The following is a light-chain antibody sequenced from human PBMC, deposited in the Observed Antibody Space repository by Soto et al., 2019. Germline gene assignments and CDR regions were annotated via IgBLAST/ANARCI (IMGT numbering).Light chain of an antibody. Sequence: GLTQPASVSGSPGQSITISCTGTSSDVGGYNYVSWYQQQSGKAPKLMIHEVSNRPSGVSNRFSGSESGNTASLTISGLQAEDEADYYCSSYTSSRAYVFGIGTKVTVL. CDR2: EVS. CDR3: SSYTSSRAYV. J-gene: IGLJ1*01. CDR1: SSDVGGYNY. V-gene: IGLV2-14*01.